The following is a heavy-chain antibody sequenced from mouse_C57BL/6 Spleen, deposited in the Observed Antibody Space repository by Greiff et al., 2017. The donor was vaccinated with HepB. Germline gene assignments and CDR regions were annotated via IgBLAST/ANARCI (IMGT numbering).Heavy chain of an antibody. CDR1: GYTFTSYW. V-gene: IGHV1-64*01. D-gene: IGHD1-1*01. CDR3: ARSGYYGSHYFDY. J-gene: IGHJ2*01. Sequence: QVQLQQPGAGLVKPGASVKLSCKASGYTFTSYWMHWVKQRPGQGLEWIGMIHPNSGSTNYNEKFKSKATLTVDKSSSTAYMQLSSLTSEDSAVYYCARSGYYGSHYFDYWGQGTTLTVSS. CDR2: IHPNSGST.